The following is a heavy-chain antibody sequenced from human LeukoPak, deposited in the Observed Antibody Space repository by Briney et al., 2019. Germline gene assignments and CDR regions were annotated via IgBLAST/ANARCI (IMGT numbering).Heavy chain of an antibody. Sequence: GGSLRLSCAASGLTVSSNYMSWVRQAPGKGLEWVSVIYSGGSTYYADSVKGRFTISRDNSKNTLYLQMNSLRAEDTAVYYCARDWSSSGWYDYWGQGTLVTVSS. CDR3: ARDWSSSGWYDY. J-gene: IGHJ4*02. D-gene: IGHD6-19*01. V-gene: IGHV3-53*01. CDR1: GLTVSSNY. CDR2: IYSGGST.